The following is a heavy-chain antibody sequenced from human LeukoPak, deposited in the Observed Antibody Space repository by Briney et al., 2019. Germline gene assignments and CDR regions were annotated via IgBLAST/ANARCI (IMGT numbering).Heavy chain of an antibody. J-gene: IGHJ6*03. D-gene: IGHD1-7*01. V-gene: IGHV3-43*01. CDR3: EKEGNFFLDV. Sequence: GGSLRLSCAASGFTFDDYTMHWVRQAPGKGLEWVSLISWDGGSTYYADSVRGRFTISKDNSKNTLFLQMNSLRPEDTAVYYCEKEGNFFLDVWGKGTTVTISS. CDR1: GFTFDDYT. CDR2: ISWDGGST.